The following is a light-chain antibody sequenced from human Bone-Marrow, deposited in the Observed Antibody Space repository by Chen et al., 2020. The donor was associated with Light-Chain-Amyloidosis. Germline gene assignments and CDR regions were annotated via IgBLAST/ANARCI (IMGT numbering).Light chain of an antibody. J-gene: IGLJ2*01. CDR1: DLPTKY. V-gene: IGLV3-25*03. Sequence: SYDLTQPPSVSVSPGQTARITCSGDDLPTKYAYWYQQKPGQDPVLVIHRDTERPSGISERFSGSSSGTTATLTISGVQAEDEADYHCQSADSSGTYEVIFGGGTKLTVL. CDR2: RDT. CDR3: QSADSSGTYEVI.